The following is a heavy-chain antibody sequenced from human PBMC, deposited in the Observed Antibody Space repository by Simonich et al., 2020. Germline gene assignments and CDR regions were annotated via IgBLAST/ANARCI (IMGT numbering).Heavy chain of an antibody. CDR2: INHSGRT. J-gene: IGHJ4*02. CDR3: ARHLQLGPFDY. Sequence: QVQLQQWGAGLLKPSETLSLTCAVYGGSFSGNYWSWIRQPPGKVLEWIGEINHSGRTNYNPSLKSRVTISVDTSKNQFSLKLSSVTAADTAVYYCARHLQLGPFDYWGQGTLVTVSS. CDR1: GGSFSGNY. V-gene: IGHV4-34*01. D-gene: IGHD1-1*01.